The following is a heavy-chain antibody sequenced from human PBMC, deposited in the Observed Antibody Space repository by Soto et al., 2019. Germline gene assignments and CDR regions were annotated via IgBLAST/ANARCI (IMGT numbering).Heavy chain of an antibody. J-gene: IGHJ4*02. D-gene: IGHD3-10*01. Sequence: GSLRLSCAASGFTFSSYWMSWVRQAPGKGLEWVANIKQDGSEKYYVDSVKGRFTISRDNAKNSLYLQMNSLRAEDTAVYYCARDAGLLWFGELLRAYYFDYWGQGTLVTVSS. CDR2: IKQDGSEK. CDR3: ARDAGLLWFGELLRAYYFDY. V-gene: IGHV3-7*05. CDR1: GFTFSSYW.